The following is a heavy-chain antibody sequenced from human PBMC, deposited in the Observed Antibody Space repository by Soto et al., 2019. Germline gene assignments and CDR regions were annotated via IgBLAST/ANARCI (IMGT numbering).Heavy chain of an antibody. Sequence: GESLKISCKGSGYTFTDYWIGWVRQLPGKGLEWMGFIYPGDSDTRYSPSFQGQVTITADKSTSTAYLQWNTLKASDTAVYYCARGKLQYLYFGMDVWGRGTTVTVSS. CDR1: GYTFTDYW. V-gene: IGHV5-51*01. CDR2: IYPGDSDT. CDR3: ARGKLQYLYFGMDV. D-gene: IGHD4-4*01. J-gene: IGHJ6*02.